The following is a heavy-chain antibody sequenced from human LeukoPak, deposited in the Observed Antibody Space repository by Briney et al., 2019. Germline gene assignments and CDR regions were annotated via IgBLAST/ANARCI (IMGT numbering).Heavy chain of an antibody. CDR3: ARLGVRNYYGSGSYLGEYYYYGMDV. D-gene: IGHD3-10*01. CDR1: GYSFTSYW. J-gene: IGHJ6*04. V-gene: IGHV5-51*01. Sequence: GESLKISCKGSGYSFTSYWIGWVRQMPGKGLEWMGIIYPGDFDTRYSPSFQGQVTISADKSIGTAYLQWSSLKASDTAMYYCARLGVRNYYGSGSYLGEYYYYGMDVWGKGTTVTASS. CDR2: IYPGDFDT.